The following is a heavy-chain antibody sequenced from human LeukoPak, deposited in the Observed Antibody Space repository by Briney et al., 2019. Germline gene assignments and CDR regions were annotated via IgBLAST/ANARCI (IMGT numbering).Heavy chain of an antibody. V-gene: IGHV3-23*01. D-gene: IGHD3-16*02. CDR2: ISGSGGGT. CDR1: GFTFSSYA. CDR3: ARGDYDYVWGSYRNYYFDY. Sequence: GGSLRLSCAASGFTFSSYAMSWVRQAPGKGLEWVSAISGSGGGTYYADSVKGRFTISRDNSKNTLYLQMNSLRAEDTAVYYCARGDYDYVWGSYRNYYFDYWGQGTLVTVSS. J-gene: IGHJ4*02.